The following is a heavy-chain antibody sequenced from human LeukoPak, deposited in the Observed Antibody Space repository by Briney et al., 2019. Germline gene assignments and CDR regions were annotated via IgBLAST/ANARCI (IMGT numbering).Heavy chain of an antibody. CDR1: GDSISTRYY. D-gene: IGHD5-24*01. V-gene: IGHV4-59*01. CDR3: AREAVALAAFDY. J-gene: IGHJ4*02. CDR2: IYYSGST. Sequence: SETLSLTCTVSGDSISTRYYWSWIRQPPGKGLEWIGYIYYSGSTSYSPSLKSRVTISVDTSKNQFSLKVNSVTAADTAVYYYAREAVALAAFDYWGQGTLVTVSS.